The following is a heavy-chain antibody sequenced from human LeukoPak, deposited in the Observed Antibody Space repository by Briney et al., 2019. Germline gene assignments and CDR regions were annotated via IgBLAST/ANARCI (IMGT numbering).Heavy chain of an antibody. D-gene: IGHD2-2*01. CDR3: ARVVVPAENWFDP. J-gene: IGHJ5*02. Sequence: ASETLSLTCTVSGGFVSSGSYYWSWIRQPPGKGLEWIGYIYYSGSTNYNPSLKSRVAISVDTSKNQFSLKLSSVTAADTAVYYCARVVVPAENWFDPWGQGTLVTVSS. CDR1: GGFVSSGSYY. CDR2: IYYSGST. V-gene: IGHV4-61*01.